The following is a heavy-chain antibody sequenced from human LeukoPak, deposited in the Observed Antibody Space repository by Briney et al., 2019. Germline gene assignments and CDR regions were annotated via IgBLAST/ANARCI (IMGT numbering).Heavy chain of an antibody. V-gene: IGHV1-46*01. J-gene: IGHJ3*02. CDR2: INPSGGST. CDR1: GYTFTSYY. Sequence: ASVKVSCKASGYTFTSYYMHWVRQAPGQGLEWMGIINPSGGSTSYAQKFQGRVTMTRDTSITTAYMELNRLRSDDTAVYFCAREALFRLGDLPGTESFDIWGQGTVVTVSS. D-gene: IGHD3-16*01. CDR3: AREALFRLGDLPGTESFDI.